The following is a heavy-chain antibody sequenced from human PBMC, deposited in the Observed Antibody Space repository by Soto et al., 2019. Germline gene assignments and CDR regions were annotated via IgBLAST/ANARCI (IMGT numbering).Heavy chain of an antibody. CDR1: GGSFSGYY. J-gene: IGHJ6*02. V-gene: IGHV4-34*01. Sequence: SETLSLTCAVSGGSFSGYYWGWVRQPPGKGLEWVGEINYSGSTNYNPSLKRRVTISVDTSKNQVSLKVTSATAADTAMYYCARRNYFYALDVWGQGTTVTVSS. CDR2: INYSGST. CDR3: ARRNYFYALDV.